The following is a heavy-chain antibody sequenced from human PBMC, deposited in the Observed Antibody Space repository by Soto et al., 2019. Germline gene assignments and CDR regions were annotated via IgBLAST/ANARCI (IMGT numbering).Heavy chain of an antibody. D-gene: IGHD2-15*01. CDR1: GFTFSSYE. V-gene: IGHV3-48*03. J-gene: IGHJ3*02. CDR3: ARAVRSLDAFDI. CDR2: ISSSGSTI. Sequence: LRLSCAASGFTFSSYEMNWVRQAPGKGLEWVSYISSSGSTIYYADSVKGRFTISRDNAKNSLYLQMNSLRAEDTAVYYCARAVRSLDAFDIWGQGTMVTVSS.